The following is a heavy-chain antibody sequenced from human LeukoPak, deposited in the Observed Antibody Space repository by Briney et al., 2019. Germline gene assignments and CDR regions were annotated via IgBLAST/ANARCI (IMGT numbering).Heavy chain of an antibody. D-gene: IGHD6-13*01. J-gene: IGHJ6*03. CDR1: GGSFSGYY. Sequence: SETLSLTCVVYGGSFSGYYWSWIRQPPGKGLEWIGEINHSGNTNHNPSLKSRVTISVDTSKNQFSLKLNSVTAADTGVYYCARRVGSWYRLENYYYMDVWGKGTTVTISS. CDR3: ARRVGSWYRLENYYYMDV. CDR2: INHSGNT. V-gene: IGHV4-34*01.